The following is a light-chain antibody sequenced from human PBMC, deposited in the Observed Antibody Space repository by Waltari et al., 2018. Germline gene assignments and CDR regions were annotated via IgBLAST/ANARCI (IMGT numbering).Light chain of an antibody. J-gene: IGKJ2*01. CDR2: AAS. CDR1: QSVSSRH. V-gene: IGKV3-20*01. Sequence: EIVLTQSPDTLSLSPGERATLSCRASQSVSSRHLAWYQQKPGQPPRLVMYAASSRATGIPDRFSGSGFGTDFTLTISRLEPEDFAVYYCQQYVESPPPLMYTFGQGTKLEIK. CDR3: QQYVESPPPLMYT.